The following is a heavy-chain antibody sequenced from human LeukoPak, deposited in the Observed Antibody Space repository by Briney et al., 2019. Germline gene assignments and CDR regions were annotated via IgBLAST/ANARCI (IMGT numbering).Heavy chain of an antibody. V-gene: IGHV1-46*01. D-gene: IGHD6-6*01. CDR3: AREGSSSIHFDY. J-gene: IGHJ4*02. Sequence: GASVRVSFKASGYTFTSYYMHWVRQAPGQGLEWMGIINPSGGSTSYAQKFQGRVTMTRDMSTSTVYMELSSLRSEDTAVYYCAREGSSSIHFDYWGQGTLVTVSS. CDR1: GYTFTSYY. CDR2: INPSGGST.